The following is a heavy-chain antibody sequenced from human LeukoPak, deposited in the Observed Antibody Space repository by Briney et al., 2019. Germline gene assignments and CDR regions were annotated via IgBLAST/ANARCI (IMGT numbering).Heavy chain of an antibody. CDR1: GFTFGDYA. J-gene: IGHJ4*02. CDR2: IRSKAYGGTA. D-gene: IGHD2-2*01. CDR3: AKADIVVVPAASELIDY. V-gene: IGHV3-49*04. Sequence: GGSLRLSCTTSGFTFGDYAMSWVRQAPGKGLEWVGFIRSKAYGGTAEYAASVKGRFTISRDDSKSIAYLQMNSLKTEDTAVYYCAKADIVVVPAASELIDYWGQGTLVTVSS.